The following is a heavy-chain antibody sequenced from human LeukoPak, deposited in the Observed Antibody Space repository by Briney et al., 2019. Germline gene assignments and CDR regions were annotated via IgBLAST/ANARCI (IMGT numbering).Heavy chain of an antibody. CDR3: AKTDRGSGLADYSHY. J-gene: IGHJ4*02. Sequence: GGSLRLSCAASGFTFSSYAISWVRQAPGKGLEWVSAISGAGGSTYYADSVKGRFTISRDNSKNTLYLQMNSLRAEDTAVYYCAKTDRGSGLADYSHYWGQGTLVTVSS. CDR2: ISGAGGST. CDR1: GFTFSSYA. D-gene: IGHD3-10*01. V-gene: IGHV3-23*01.